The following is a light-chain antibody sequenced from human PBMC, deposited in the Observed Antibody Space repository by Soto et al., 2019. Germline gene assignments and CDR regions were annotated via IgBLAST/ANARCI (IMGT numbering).Light chain of an antibody. CDR1: QSISSW. J-gene: IGKJ4*01. Sequence: DIQMTQSPPTLSASVGDRVIITCRASQSISSWLAWYQQKPGKAPKLIIYKASALESGVPSRFSGSGSGTEFTLTISSLQPDDFANYYCQQYNSYPLTFGGGTKVEIK. CDR2: KAS. V-gene: IGKV1-5*03. CDR3: QQYNSYPLT.